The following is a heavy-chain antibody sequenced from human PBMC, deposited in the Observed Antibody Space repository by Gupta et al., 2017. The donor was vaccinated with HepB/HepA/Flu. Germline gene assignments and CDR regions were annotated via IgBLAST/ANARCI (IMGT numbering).Heavy chain of an antibody. CDR2: IYYSGST. V-gene: IGHV4-59*01. J-gene: IGHJ6*02. Sequence: LEWIGYIYYSGSTNYSPSLKSRVTISVDTSKNQFSLKLSSVTAADTAVYYCARDKVWFGESSYGMDVWGQGTTVTVSS. CDR3: ARDKVWFGESSYGMDV. D-gene: IGHD3-10*01.